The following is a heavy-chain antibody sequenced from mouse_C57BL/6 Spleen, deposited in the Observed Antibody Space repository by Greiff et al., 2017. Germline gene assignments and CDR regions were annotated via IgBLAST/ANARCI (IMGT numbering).Heavy chain of an antibody. J-gene: IGHJ2*01. V-gene: IGHV1-69*01. CDR2: IDPSDSYT. CDR3: ERREYYYGSFDY. D-gene: IGHD1-1*01. CDR1: GYTFTSYW. Sequence: QVQLQQPGAELVMPGASVKLSCKASGYTFTSYWMHWVKQRPGQGLEWIGEIDPSDSYTNYNQKFKGKSTLTVDKSSSTAYMQLSSLTSEDSAVYDCERREYYYGSFDYWGQGTTLTVSS.